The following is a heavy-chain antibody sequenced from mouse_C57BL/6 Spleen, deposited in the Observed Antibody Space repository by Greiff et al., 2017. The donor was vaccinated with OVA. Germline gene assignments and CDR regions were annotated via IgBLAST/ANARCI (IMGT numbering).Heavy chain of an antibody. CDR1: GYTFTDYY. CDR3: ARDGTWGAY. J-gene: IGHJ3*01. CDR2: INPNNGGT. D-gene: IGHD3-3*01. Sequence: VQLQQSGPELVKPGASVKISCKASGYTFTDYYMNWVKQSHGKSLEWIGDINPNNGGTSYNQKFKGKATLTVDKSSSTAYMELRSLTSEDSAVYYCARDGTWGAYWGQGTLVTVSA. V-gene: IGHV1-26*01.